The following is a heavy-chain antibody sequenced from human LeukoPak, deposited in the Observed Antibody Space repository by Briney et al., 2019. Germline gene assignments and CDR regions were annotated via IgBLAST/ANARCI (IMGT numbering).Heavy chain of an antibody. V-gene: IGHV3-30-3*01. CDR2: ISYDGSNK. J-gene: IGHJ4*02. D-gene: IGHD3-22*01. CDR3: ARDGLYYDSSGTFDY. Sequence: RPGGSLRLSCAASGFTFSSYAMHWVRQAPGEGLEWVAVISYDGSNKYYADSVKGRFTISRDNSKNTLYLQMNSLRAEDTAVYYCARDGLYYDSSGTFDYWGQGTLVTVSS. CDR1: GFTFSSYA.